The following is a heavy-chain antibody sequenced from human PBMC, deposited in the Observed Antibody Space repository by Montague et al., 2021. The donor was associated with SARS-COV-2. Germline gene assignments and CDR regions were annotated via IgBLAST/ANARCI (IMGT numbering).Heavy chain of an antibody. CDR3: ARVGRGSSWYEVAFDI. D-gene: IGHD6-13*01. V-gene: IGHV4-59*01. CDR2: IYNSGST. J-gene: IGHJ3*02. Sequence: SETLSLTCTVSGGSISRYSWTWIRQPPGKGLEWIGYIYNSGSTNXNPSLTSRVTISVDTSKNQFSLKLSSVAAADTAVYHCARVGRGSSWYEVAFDIWGQGTMVTVSS. CDR1: GGSISRYS.